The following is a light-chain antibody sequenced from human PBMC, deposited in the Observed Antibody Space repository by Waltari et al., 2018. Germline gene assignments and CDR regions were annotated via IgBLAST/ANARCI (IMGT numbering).Light chain of an antibody. Sequence: DIVMTQSPDSLAVSLGERATINCKSSQTISYSSNNKNYLAWFQQKPGQPPKLLIYWASTRESGVPDRFSGSGSGTEFTLTISSLQAADVAVYYCQQCYSTPYTFGQGTKLEIK. CDR2: WAS. V-gene: IGKV4-1*01. J-gene: IGKJ2*01. CDR3: QQCYSTPYT. CDR1: QTISYSSNNKNY.